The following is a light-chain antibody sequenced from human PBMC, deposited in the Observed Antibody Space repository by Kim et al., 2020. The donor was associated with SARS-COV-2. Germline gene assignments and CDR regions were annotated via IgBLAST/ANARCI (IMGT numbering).Light chain of an antibody. CDR1: QGINNW. Sequence: DIQVTQSPSAVSAYVGDRVTITCRASQGINNWLAWYQQKQGKAPKLLIYATSKLQGGVPARFSGSGSATDFTLTISSLQPEDFATYFCQQASTFPLTFGGGTKVDIK. J-gene: IGKJ4*01. CDR2: ATS. CDR3: QQASTFPLT. V-gene: IGKV1-12*01.